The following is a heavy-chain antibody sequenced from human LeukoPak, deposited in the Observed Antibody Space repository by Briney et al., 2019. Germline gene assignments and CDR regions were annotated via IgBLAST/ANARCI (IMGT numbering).Heavy chain of an antibody. V-gene: IGHV3-30*02. J-gene: IGHJ4*02. D-gene: IGHD3-22*01. CDR1: GFTFSTYG. CDR3: ARVPNYYDSSGPYRGPYFDY. Sequence: GGSLRLSCAASGFTFSTYGIHWARQAPGKGLEWVAFIRYDGSKTHYADSVKGRFTISRDNSKNMVYLQMNSLRSEDTAVYYCARVPNYYDSSGPYRGPYFDYWGQGTLVTVSS. CDR2: IRYDGSKT.